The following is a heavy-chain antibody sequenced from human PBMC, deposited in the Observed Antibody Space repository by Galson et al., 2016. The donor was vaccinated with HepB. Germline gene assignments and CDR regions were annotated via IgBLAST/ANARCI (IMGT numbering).Heavy chain of an antibody. V-gene: IGHV3-7*03. CDR2: IKEDGSEQ. Sequence: SLRLSCAVSGFNFRSYWMSWVRQTPGKGLDTVATIKEDGSEQYYVDSVKGRFTISRDNDRNSVLLQMNSLRVEDTAVYYCASNIWGWGQGTLVTVSS. J-gene: IGHJ1*01. D-gene: IGHD3-16*01. CDR1: GFNFRSYW. CDR3: ASNIWG.